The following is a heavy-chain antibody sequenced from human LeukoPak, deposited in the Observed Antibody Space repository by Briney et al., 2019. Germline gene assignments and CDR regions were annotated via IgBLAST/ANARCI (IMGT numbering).Heavy chain of an antibody. CDR1: GFTFDDYA. D-gene: IGHD2-2*01. CDR2: ISWNSGSI. V-gene: IGHV3-9*01. CDR3: ARVSGYCSSTSCRDYYYYYGMDV. Sequence: GRSLRLSCAASGFTFDDYAMHWVRQAPGKGLEWVSGISWNSGSIGYADSVKGRFTISRDNAKNSLYLQMNSLRAEDTAVYYCARVSGYCSSTSCRDYYYYYGMDVWGKGTTVTVSS. J-gene: IGHJ6*04.